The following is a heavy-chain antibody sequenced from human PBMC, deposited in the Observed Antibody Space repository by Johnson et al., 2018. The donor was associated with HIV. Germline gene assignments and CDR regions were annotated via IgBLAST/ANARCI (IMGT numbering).Heavy chain of an antibody. V-gene: IGHV3-15*01. D-gene: IGHD3-16*01. CDR1: GFTFSNHY. J-gene: IGHJ3*02. CDR3: ATGFGPAFEM. CDR2: IKSKTDGGTT. Sequence: VQLVESGGGLVQPGRSLRLSCAASGFTFSNHYMSWVRQAPGKGLEWVGRIKSKTDGGTTDYAAPVKGRFTISRDDSKNTLYLQMNSLKTEDTAVYYCATGFGPAFEMWGQGTMVTVSS.